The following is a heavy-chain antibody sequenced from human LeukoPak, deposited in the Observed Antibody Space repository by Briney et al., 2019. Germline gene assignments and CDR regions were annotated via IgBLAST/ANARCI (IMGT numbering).Heavy chain of an antibody. CDR3: ARSGRGITTAGGY. CDR2: IYSGGRT. D-gene: IGHD3-10*01. Sequence: GGSLRLSCAASGFTVSSNSMSWVRQAPGKGLEWVSVIYSGGRTYYADSVKGRFTISKDNSKNTLYLQMNSLRAEDTAVYYCARSGRGITTAGGYWGQGTLVTVSS. CDR1: GFTVSSNS. V-gene: IGHV3-66*01. J-gene: IGHJ4*02.